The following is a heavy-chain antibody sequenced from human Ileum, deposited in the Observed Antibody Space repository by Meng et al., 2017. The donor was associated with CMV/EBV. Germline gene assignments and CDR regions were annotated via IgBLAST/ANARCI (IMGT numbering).Heavy chain of an antibody. V-gene: IGHV6-1*01. CDR3: TYGWPLKY. D-gene: IGHD3-10*01. J-gene: IGHJ4*02. CDR1: DSVSISTES. CDR2: TWYGSKWYY. Sequence: QGPLPQSGPGLGKPSQTLSLTCAGDSVSISTESWNWIRQSPSRGLEWLGRTWYGSKWYYEYAVSVKSRITIIPDTSQNQISLQLNSVTPDDTAVYYCTYGWPLKYWGQGSLVTVSS.